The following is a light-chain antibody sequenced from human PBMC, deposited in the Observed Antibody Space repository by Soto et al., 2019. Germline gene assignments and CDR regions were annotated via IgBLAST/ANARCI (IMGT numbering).Light chain of an antibody. CDR1: QSVSSD. CDR2: GAS. V-gene: IGKV3-15*01. CDR3: QQYNNWPFT. Sequence: EKVMTQSPATLSVSPGERATFSCRASQSVSSDLAWFQQKPGQAPRLLIYGASTRAAGIPAKFSGSGSGTEFTLTISSLQSEDFAVYYCQQYNNWPFTFGPGTKSGYQT. J-gene: IGKJ3*01.